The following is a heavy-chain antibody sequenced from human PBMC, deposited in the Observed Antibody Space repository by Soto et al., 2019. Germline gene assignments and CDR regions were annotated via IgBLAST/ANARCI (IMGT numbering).Heavy chain of an antibody. D-gene: IGHD2-2*01. Sequence: QVQLVQSGAEVKKPGASVKVSCKASGYTFTSYDINWVRQATGQGLEWMGWLNPNSGNTGYAQKIQGRVTMTRNTSISTAYMELSSLGSEDTAVYYCARLGPAAISYYYYHMDVWGKGTTVTLSS. CDR3: ARLGPAAISYYYYHMDV. CDR2: LNPNSGNT. CDR1: GYTFTSYD. J-gene: IGHJ6*03. V-gene: IGHV1-8*01.